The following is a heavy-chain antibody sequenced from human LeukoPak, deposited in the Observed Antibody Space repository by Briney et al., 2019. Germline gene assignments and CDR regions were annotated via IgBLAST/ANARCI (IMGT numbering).Heavy chain of an antibody. D-gene: IGHD6-13*01. CDR2: IYYSGST. J-gene: IGHJ4*02. Sequence: RPSETLSLTCTVSGVSISTYYWSWIRQPPGKGLEWIGYIYYSGSTNYNPSLKSRVTISVDTSKNQFSLKLSSVTAADTAVYYCARGVYFDYWGQGTLVTVSS. V-gene: IGHV4-59*08. CDR1: GVSISTYY. CDR3: ARGVYFDY.